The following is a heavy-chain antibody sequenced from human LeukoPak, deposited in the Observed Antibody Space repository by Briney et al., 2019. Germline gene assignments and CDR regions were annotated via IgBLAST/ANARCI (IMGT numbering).Heavy chain of an antibody. J-gene: IGHJ4*02. D-gene: IGHD1-26*01. CDR2: IRHDGGNI. Sequence: GGSLRLSCAASGFTFSTYGMHWVRQAPGKGLAWVSFIRHDGGNIQYADSVRGRFTISRDNSRNTLYLQMNSLRAEDTAVYYCAKDWGPAVGASPFDYWGQGALVTVSS. CDR3: AKDWGPAVGASPFDY. V-gene: IGHV3-30*02. CDR1: GFTFSTYG.